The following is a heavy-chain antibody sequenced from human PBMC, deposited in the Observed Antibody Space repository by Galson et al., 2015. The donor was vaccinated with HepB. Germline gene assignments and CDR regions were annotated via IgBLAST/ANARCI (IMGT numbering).Heavy chain of an antibody. CDR1: GFTFSSYG. CDR3: ARGGDDSGADPLHS. J-gene: IGHJ5*01. CDR2: IWYDGSNK. Sequence: SLRLSCAASGFTFSSYGMHWVRQAPGKGLEWAAVIWYDGSNKYYADSVKGRFTISRDNSKNTLYLQMNSLRAEDTAVYYCARGGDDSGADPLHSSCQGTLVTVSS. V-gene: IGHV3-33*01. D-gene: IGHD3-22*01.